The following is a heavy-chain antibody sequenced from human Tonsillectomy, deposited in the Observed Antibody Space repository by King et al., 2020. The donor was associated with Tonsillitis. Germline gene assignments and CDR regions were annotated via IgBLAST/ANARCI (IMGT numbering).Heavy chain of an antibody. CDR3: VRDISMGRGFIAHYYAMDV. J-gene: IGHJ6*02. CDR1: GFTVSNNH. Sequence: EVQLVESGGGLVQPGGSLRLSCAGSGFTVSNNHMSWVRQAPGKGLEWISVIYRGGSTYYADSVKGRFTISRDNLNNTIYLQMNSLRAEDSAFYYCVRDISMGRGFIAHYYAMDVWGLGTTVTVSS. CDR2: IYRGGST. V-gene: IGHV3-66*01. D-gene: IGHD3-10*01.